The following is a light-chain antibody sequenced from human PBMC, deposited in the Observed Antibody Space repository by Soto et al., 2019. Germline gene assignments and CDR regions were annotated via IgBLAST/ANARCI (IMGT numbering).Light chain of an antibody. V-gene: IGKV1-5*03. J-gene: IGKJ1*01. CDR1: QSISSW. CDR2: KAS. CDR3: QQYNTYSRT. Sequence: DIQITTSPSTLSTSVGNRVTITCRASQSISSWLAWYQQKPGKAPKLLIYKASSLESGVPSRFSGSGSGTEFTLTISSLQPDDFATYYCQQYNTYSRTFGQGTKVDIK.